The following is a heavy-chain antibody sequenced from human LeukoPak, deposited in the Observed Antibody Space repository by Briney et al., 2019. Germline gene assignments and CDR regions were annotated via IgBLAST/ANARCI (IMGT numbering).Heavy chain of an antibody. V-gene: IGHV4-59*01. J-gene: IGHJ4*02. CDR3: ARGRGGALFDY. D-gene: IGHD3-16*01. CDR1: GGSISSYY. Sequence: SETLSLTCTVSGGSISSYYWSWIRQPPGNGLEWIGYIYYSGSTNYNPSLKSRVTISVDTSKNQFSLKLSSVTAADTAVYYCARGRGGALFDYWGQGTLVTVSS. CDR2: IYYSGST.